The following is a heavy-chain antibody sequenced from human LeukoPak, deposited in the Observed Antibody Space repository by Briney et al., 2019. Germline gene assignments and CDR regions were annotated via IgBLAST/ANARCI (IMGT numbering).Heavy chain of an antibody. Sequence: GESLKISCKGSGYNFSNYWIGWVRQMPGKGLEWMGIIYPGDSDTIYSPSFQGQVTISTDKSISTAYLQWSSLKASDTAMYYCAIGIAVATLRGGFDYWGQGTLDTVSS. D-gene: IGHD5-12*01. CDR2: IYPGDSDT. V-gene: IGHV5-51*01. CDR1: GYNFSNYW. CDR3: AIGIAVATLRGGFDY. J-gene: IGHJ4*02.